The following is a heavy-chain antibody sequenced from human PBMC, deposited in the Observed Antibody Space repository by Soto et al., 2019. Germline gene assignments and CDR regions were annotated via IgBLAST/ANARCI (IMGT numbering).Heavy chain of an antibody. Sequence: QAGGSLRLSCAASGFTFSSYGMHWVRQAPGKGLEWVAVISYDGSNKYYADSVKGRFTISRDNSKNTLYLQMNSLRAEDTAVYYCAKGNDFWSGYSPLDYWGQGALVTVSS. CDR2: ISYDGSNK. D-gene: IGHD3-3*01. CDR1: GFTFSSYG. V-gene: IGHV3-30*18. J-gene: IGHJ4*02. CDR3: AKGNDFWSGYSPLDY.